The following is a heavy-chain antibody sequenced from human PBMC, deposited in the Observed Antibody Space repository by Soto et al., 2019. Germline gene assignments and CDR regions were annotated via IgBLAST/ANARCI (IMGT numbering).Heavy chain of an antibody. CDR1: GYTFTSYD. D-gene: IGHD2-15*01. Sequence: QVQLVQSGAEVKKPGASVKVSCKASGYTFTSYDINWVRQATGQGLEWMGWMNPTSGNTGYAQKFQGRVTMTKNTPICTAYMELCSLRSEDTAVYYCARGAFQGGDCSGGSCYWGQGTLVTVSS. J-gene: IGHJ4*02. CDR3: ARGAFQGGDCSGGSCY. V-gene: IGHV1-8*01. CDR2: MNPTSGNT.